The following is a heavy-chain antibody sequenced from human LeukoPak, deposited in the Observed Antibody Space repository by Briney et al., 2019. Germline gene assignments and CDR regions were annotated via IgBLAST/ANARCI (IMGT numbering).Heavy chain of an antibody. V-gene: IGHV4-39*07. CDR1: GGSISSSSYY. CDR2: IYHSGST. CDR3: AREGLAGFDY. J-gene: IGHJ4*02. Sequence: SETLSLTCTVSGGSISSSSYYWGWIRQPPGKGLEWIGSIYHSGSTYYNPSLRSRVTISVDTSKNQFSLKLSSVTAADTAVYYCAREGLAGFDYWGQGTLVTVSS.